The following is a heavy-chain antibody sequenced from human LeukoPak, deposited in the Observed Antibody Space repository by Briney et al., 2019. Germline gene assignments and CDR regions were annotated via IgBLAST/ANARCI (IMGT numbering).Heavy chain of an antibody. J-gene: IGHJ4*02. CDR3: ARSLLYYDFWSGYPVWGY. CDR2: IYYSGST. D-gene: IGHD3-3*01. V-gene: IGHV4-59*08. Sequence: SETLSLTCTVSGGSISSYYWSWIRQPPGRGLEWIGYIYYSGSTNYNPSLKSRVTISVDTSKNQFSLKLSSVTAADTAVYYCARSLLYYDFWSGYPVWGYWGQGTLVTVSS. CDR1: GGSISSYY.